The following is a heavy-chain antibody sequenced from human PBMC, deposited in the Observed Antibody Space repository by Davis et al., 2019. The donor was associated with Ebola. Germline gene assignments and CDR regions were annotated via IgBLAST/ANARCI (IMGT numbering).Heavy chain of an antibody. CDR3: SRQNYADYWFPFDP. J-gene: IGHJ5*02. D-gene: IGHD4-17*01. Sequence: PGGSLRLSCAASGFSFSGSTIHWVRQASEKGLKWVGRVASKSYNYATLYAASVQGRFTISRDDSKNTAYLQMNSLKTENTAVYYCSRQNYADYWFPFDPWGQGTLVTVSS. CDR2: VASKSYNYAT. CDR1: GFSFSGST. V-gene: IGHV3-73*01.